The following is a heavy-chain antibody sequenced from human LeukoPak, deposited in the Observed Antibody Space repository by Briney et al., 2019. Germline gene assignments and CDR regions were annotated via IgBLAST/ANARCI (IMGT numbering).Heavy chain of an antibody. D-gene: IGHD6-13*01. Sequence: AETLSLTCAVYGLAFSGYYWSWIRQPPGKGLEWMGEINHSGSTNYNPSLKSRVTISVDTSKNQFSLKLSSVTAADTAVYYCARGHSSSWLGGWFDPWGQGTLVTVSS. V-gene: IGHV4-34*01. CDR2: INHSGST. CDR1: GLAFSGYY. CDR3: ARGHSSSWLGGWFDP. J-gene: IGHJ5*02.